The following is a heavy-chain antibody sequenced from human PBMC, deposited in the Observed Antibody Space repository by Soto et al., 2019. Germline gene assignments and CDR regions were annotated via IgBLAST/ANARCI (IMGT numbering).Heavy chain of an antibody. J-gene: IGHJ4*02. D-gene: IGHD2-15*01. CDR3: ARSRPKGVVAATLRYFDY. V-gene: IGHV1-18*01. CDR2: ISAYNGNT. Sequence: QVQLVQSGAEVKKPGASVKVSCKASGYTFTSYGISWVRQVPGQGLEWMGWISAYNGNTNYAQKLQGRVTMTTDTSTSTAYMELRSLRSDDTAVYYCARSRPKGVVAATLRYFDYWGQGTLVTVSS. CDR1: GYTFTSYG.